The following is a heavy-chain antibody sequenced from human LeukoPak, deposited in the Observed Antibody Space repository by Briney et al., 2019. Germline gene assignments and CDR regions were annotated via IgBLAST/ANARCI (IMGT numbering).Heavy chain of an antibody. CDR1: GFNFSTYS. CDR3: ARTETDSSFYYMDV. CDR2: ITSGGSYI. D-gene: IGHD3/OR15-3a*01. V-gene: IGHV3-21*01. Sequence: GGSLRLSCVASGFNFSTYSMNWVRQAPGKGLQWVSSITSGGSYIYYTDSVKGRFTISRDNAKNSLYLQIHTLRAEDTAVYYCARTETDSSFYYMDVWGKGTTVTVSS. J-gene: IGHJ6*03.